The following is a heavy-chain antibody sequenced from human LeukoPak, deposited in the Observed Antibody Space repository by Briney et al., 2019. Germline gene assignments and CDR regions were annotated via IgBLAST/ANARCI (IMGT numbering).Heavy chain of an antibody. D-gene: IGHD3-22*01. CDR2: ISSSSSYI. Sequence: GGSLRLSCAASGFTFSNYWMHWVRQAPGKGLEWVSSISSSSSYIYYADSVKGRFTISRDNAKNSLYLQMNSLRAEDTAVYYCAGEGFYYDSSGYYIKDAFDIWGQGTMVTVSS. CDR1: GFTFSNYW. J-gene: IGHJ3*02. V-gene: IGHV3-21*01. CDR3: AGEGFYYDSSGYYIKDAFDI.